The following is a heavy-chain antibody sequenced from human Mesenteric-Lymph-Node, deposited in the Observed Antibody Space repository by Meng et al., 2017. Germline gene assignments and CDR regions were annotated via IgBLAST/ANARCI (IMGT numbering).Heavy chain of an antibody. CDR1: GYTLTELS. V-gene: IGHV1-24*01. D-gene: IGHD3-22*01. CDR2: FDPEDGET. Sequence: ASVKVSCKVSGYTLTELSMHWVRQAPGKGLEWMGGFDPEDGETIYAQKFQGRVTMTEDTSTDTAYMELRSLRSDDTAVYYCARDLSKTDYYDTSGDDFAYWGQGTLVTVSS. J-gene: IGHJ4*02. CDR3: ARDLSKTDYYDTSGDDFAY.